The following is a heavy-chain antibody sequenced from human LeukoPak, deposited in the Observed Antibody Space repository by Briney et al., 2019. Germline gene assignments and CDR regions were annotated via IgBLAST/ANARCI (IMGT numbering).Heavy chain of an antibody. CDR1: GGSFSGYY. V-gene: IGHV4-34*01. CDR2: INHSGST. Sequence: SETLSLTCAVYGGSFSGYYWSWIRQPPGKGLEWIGEINHSGSTNYNPSLKSRVTMSADTSKNQFSLKLSSVTAADTAVYYCARAPVDYGDNHYYFDYWGQGTLVTVSS. D-gene: IGHD4-17*01. J-gene: IGHJ4*02. CDR3: ARAPVDYGDNHYYFDY.